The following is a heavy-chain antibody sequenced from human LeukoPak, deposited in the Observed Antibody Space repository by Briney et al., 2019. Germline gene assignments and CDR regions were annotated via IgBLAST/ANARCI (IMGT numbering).Heavy chain of an antibody. V-gene: IGHV3-53*01. CDR1: GFTVSSNY. J-gene: IGHJ4*02. CDR2: IYSGGST. Sequence: GGSLRLSCAASGFTVSSNYMSWVRQAPGKGLVWVSVIYSGGSTYYADSVKGRFTISRDNSKNTLYLQMNSLRAEDTAVYYCNYYGSGSYYNVLDYWGQGTLVTVSS. D-gene: IGHD3-10*01. CDR3: NYYGSGSYYNVLDY.